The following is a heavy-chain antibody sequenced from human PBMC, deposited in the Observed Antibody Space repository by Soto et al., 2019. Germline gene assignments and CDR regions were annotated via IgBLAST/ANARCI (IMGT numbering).Heavy chain of an antibody. Sequence: ASVKVSCKASGYTFTSYAMHWVRQAPGQRLEWMGWINAGNGNTKYSQKFQGRVTITRDTSASTAYMELSSLRSEDTAVYYCARDYDYVWGSYRYMNYFDDWGQGTLVTVSS. J-gene: IGHJ4*02. CDR2: INAGNGNT. D-gene: IGHD3-16*02. CDR1: GYTFTSYA. CDR3: ARDYDYVWGSYRYMNYFDD. V-gene: IGHV1-3*01.